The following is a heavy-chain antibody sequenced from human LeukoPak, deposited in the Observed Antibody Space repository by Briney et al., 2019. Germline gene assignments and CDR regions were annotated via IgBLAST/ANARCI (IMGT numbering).Heavy chain of an antibody. CDR1: GGSISGSSYY. J-gene: IGHJ4*02. D-gene: IGHD4-17*01. Sequence: SETLSLTCTVSGGSISGSSYYWAWVRQPPGKGLEWVGSGFYSGSAYSNPSLKSRVTISVDTSRNQFSHNLSSVTAADTAVYYCARLRGAMTPVTSDFDYWGQGTLVTVSS. V-gene: IGHV4-39*01. CDR2: GFYSGSA. CDR3: ARLRGAMTPVTSDFDY.